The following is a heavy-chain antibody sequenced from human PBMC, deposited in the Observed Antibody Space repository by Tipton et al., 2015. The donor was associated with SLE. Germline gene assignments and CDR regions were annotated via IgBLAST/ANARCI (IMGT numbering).Heavy chain of an antibody. D-gene: IGHD1-7*01. V-gene: IGHV1-18*01. J-gene: IGHJ4*02. CDR3: ARDLSVNNWNYGAGY. Sequence: QLVQSGAEVKKPGASVKVSCKASGYTFTSYGISWVRQAPGQGLEWMGWINPNSGGTNYAQKFQGRVTMTTDTSTSTAYMELRSLRSDDTAVYYCARDLSVNNWNYGAGYWGQGTLVTVSS. CDR1: GYTFTSYG. CDR2: INPNSGGT.